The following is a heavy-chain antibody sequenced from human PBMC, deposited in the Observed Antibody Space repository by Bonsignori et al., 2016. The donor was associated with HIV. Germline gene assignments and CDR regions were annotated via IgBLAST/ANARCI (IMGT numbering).Heavy chain of an antibody. J-gene: IGHJ3*02. D-gene: IGHD6-19*01. CDR2: INHSGRT. Sequence: QVQLQQWGAGLLKPSETLSLTCAVYGGSFSAYYWSWIRQSPGKGLEWIGEINHSGRTSYNPSLKSRVTISVDTSKNQVSLNLTSVTAADTAMYYCARGHRSSDGWFSVFEIRGQGTMVTVSP. V-gene: IGHV4-34*01. CDR3: ARGHRSSDGWFSVFEI. CDR1: GGSFSAYY.